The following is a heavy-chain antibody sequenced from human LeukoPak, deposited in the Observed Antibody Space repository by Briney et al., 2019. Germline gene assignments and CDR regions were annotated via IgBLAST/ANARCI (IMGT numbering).Heavy chain of an antibody. V-gene: IGHV3-23*01. D-gene: IGHD1-7*01. CDR3: ARDGITGTYRDYCFDY. Sequence: GGSLRLSCAASGFTFSSSAMSWVRQAPGKGLEWVSAISNNGGYTYYADSVKGRFTISRDNSKNTLYLQMNSLRAEDTAVYYCARDGITGTYRDYCFDYWGQGTLVTVSS. J-gene: IGHJ4*02. CDR1: GFTFSSSA. CDR2: ISNNGGYT.